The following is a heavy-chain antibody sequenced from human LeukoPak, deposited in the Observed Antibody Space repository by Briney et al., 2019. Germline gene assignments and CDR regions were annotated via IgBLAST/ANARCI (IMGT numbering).Heavy chain of an antibody. J-gene: IGHJ4*02. CDR1: GYTFTSYG. Sequence: ASVKVSCKASGYTFTSYGISWVRQAPGQGLEWMGWISAYNGNTNYAQKLQGRVTMTTDTSTSTAYMELRSLRSDDTAVYYCARDDYGDYRGHYWGQGALVTVSS. CDR2: ISAYNGNT. CDR3: ARDDYGDYRGHY. D-gene: IGHD4-17*01. V-gene: IGHV1-18*01.